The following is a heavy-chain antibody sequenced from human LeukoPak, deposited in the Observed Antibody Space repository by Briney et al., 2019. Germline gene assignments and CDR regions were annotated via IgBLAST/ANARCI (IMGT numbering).Heavy chain of an antibody. J-gene: IGHJ4*02. Sequence: GGSLRLSCAASGFTFSNYYMSWVRQAPGKGLEGVAKIKEDGSDKYYVGSLKGRFTISRDNAKNSLYLQMNSLRAEDTAVYYCARDFAFRLDYWGQGTLLTVSS. CDR3: ARDFAFRLDY. D-gene: IGHD3-10*01. CDR2: IKEDGSDK. CDR1: GFTFSNYY. V-gene: IGHV3-7*04.